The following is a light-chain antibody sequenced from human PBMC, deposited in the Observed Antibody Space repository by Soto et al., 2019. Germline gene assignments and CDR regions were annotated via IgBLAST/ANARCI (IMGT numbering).Light chain of an antibody. J-gene: IGKJ5*01. V-gene: IGKV3-15*01. CDR3: QQYEKWPPSIT. CDR2: GAS. Sequence: EIVMAQSPDTLSVSPGERATLSCRASQSVGINLAWYQQKPGQAPRILIYGASTRATGVPARFSGSGSGTEFTLTISSLQSEDFALYFCQQYEKWPPSITFGQGTRLEIK. CDR1: QSVGIN.